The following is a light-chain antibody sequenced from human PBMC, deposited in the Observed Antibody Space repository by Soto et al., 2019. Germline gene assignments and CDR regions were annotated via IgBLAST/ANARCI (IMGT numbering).Light chain of an antibody. CDR2: GAS. CDR3: QRYGSSPPRYT. Sequence: EIVLTQSPGTLSLSPGERATLSCRASQIISSTYLAWYRQKPGQAPRLLIYGASTRATAIPDRFSGSGSGTDFTLTISRLEAEDFAAYYCQRYGSSPPRYTFGQGTRLEIK. CDR1: QIISSTY. J-gene: IGKJ2*01. V-gene: IGKV3-20*01.